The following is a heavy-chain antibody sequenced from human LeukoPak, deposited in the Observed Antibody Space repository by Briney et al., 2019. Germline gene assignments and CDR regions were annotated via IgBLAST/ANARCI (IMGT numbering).Heavy chain of an antibody. CDR3: ATYSAYSYGHYYYYYYMDV. J-gene: IGHJ6*03. CDR2: IYPGDSDT. Sequence: WIRQPPGKGLEWMGIIYPGDSDTRYSPSFQGQVTISADKSISTAYLQWSSLKASDTAMYYCATYSAYSYGHYYYYYYMDVWGKGTTVTVSS. V-gene: IGHV5-51*01. D-gene: IGHD5-18*01.